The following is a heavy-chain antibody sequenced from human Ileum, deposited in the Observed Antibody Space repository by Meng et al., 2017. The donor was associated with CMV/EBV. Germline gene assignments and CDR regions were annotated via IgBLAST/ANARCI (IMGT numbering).Heavy chain of an antibody. CDR1: GDSVSSNSVA. CDR2: TYYRSQWYS. V-gene: IGHV6-1*01. CDR3: ARQLGSFDY. Sequence: SQTPSLTCAISGDSVSSNSVAWNWIRQSPSGGLEWLGRTYYRSQWYSDYAVSVKSRITINPDTSKNQFSLDLNSVTPDDTAVYYCARQLGSFDYWGQGTLVTVSS. J-gene: IGHJ4*02. D-gene: IGHD7-27*01.